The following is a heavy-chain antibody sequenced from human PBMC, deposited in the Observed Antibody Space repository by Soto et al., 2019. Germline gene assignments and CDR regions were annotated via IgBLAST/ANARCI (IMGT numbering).Heavy chain of an antibody. V-gene: IGHV3-53*02. Sequence: DVQLVETGGGWIQPGGSLRLSCVASGFSVNDAYIHWVRQAPGKGLEWVSVIYSGGAAYYADSLTGRFTVSRDISTNSVYLHMNSLRPEDTAIYYCARDLNWNFYFETWGQGTLVTVSS. CDR3: ARDLNWNFYFET. D-gene: IGHD1-7*01. CDR1: GFSVNDAY. J-gene: IGHJ4*02. CDR2: IYSGGAA.